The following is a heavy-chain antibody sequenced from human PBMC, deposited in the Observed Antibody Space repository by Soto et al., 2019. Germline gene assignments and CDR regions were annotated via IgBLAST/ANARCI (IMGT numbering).Heavy chain of an antibody. D-gene: IGHD3-16*01. CDR3: ARGPRIMAGAFDI. CDR1: GFTFSSYG. Sequence: PGGSLRLSCAASGFTFSSYGMHWVRQAPGKGLEWVAVIWYDGSNKYYADSVKGRFTISRDNSKNTLYLQMNSLRAEDTAVYYCARGPRIMAGAFDIWGQGTMVTVSS. V-gene: IGHV3-33*01. CDR2: IWYDGSNK. J-gene: IGHJ3*02.